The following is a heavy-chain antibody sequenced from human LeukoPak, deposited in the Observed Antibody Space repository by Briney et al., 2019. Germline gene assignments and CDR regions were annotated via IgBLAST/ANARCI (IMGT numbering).Heavy chain of an antibody. CDR2: INPDSGDT. Sequence: GASVKVSCKASGYTFTDYYMHWVRQAPGQGLEWMGWINPDSGDTKSAQKFQGRVTMTRVTSISTVYMELNRLRSDDTAVYFCARWRLEYGTDYKYGMDVWGQGTTVTVSS. CDR1: GYTFTDYY. V-gene: IGHV1-2*02. CDR3: ARWRLEYGTDYKYGMDV. D-gene: IGHD4/OR15-4a*01. J-gene: IGHJ6*02.